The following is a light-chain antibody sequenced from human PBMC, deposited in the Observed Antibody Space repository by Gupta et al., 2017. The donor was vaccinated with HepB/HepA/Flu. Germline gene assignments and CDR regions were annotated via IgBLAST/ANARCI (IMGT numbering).Light chain of an antibody. CDR2: RNN. CDR1: SSNIGSNY. CDR3: AAWDDSLSGL. V-gene: IGLV1-47*01. Sequence: QSVLPQPPSASGPPGQRVTISCSGSSSNIGSNYVYWYQQLPGTAPKLLIYRNNQRPSGVPDRFSGSKSGTSASLAISGLRSEDEADYYCAAWDDSLSGLFGGGTKLTVL. J-gene: IGLJ2*01.